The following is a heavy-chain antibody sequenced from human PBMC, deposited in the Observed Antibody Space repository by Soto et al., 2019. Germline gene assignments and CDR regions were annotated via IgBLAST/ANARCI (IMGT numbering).Heavy chain of an antibody. J-gene: IGHJ6*02. Sequence: SVKVSCKASGGTFGTYGISWVRQAPGQGLEWMGGIIPIFGTASYAQRFQGRVTITADESTSTAYMELSSLRSEDTAVYYCARDLDNWNYEYYYYYGMDVWGQGTTVTVSS. CDR2: IIPIFGTA. V-gene: IGHV1-69*13. CDR1: GGTFGTYG. CDR3: ARDLDNWNYEYYYYYGMDV. D-gene: IGHD1-7*01.